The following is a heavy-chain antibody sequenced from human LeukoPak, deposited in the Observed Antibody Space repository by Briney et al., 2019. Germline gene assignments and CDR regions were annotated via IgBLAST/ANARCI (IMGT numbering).Heavy chain of an antibody. CDR3: ARSGVVVVPAAIAY. CDR1: GFTFSSYW. J-gene: IGHJ4*02. Sequence: PGGSLRLSCAASGFTFSSYWMSWVRQAPGKGLEWVANIKQDGSEKYYVDSVKGRFTISRDNAKNSLYPQMNSLRAEDTAVYYCARSGVVVVPAAIAYWGQGTLVTVSS. D-gene: IGHD2-2*01. V-gene: IGHV3-7*01. CDR2: IKQDGSEK.